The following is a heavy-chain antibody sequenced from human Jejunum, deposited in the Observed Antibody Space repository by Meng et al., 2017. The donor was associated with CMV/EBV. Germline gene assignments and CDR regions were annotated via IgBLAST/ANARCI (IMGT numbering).Heavy chain of an antibody. J-gene: IGHJ4*02. D-gene: IGHD5-12*01. CDR2: ISASGGTT. CDR1: TFRSYS. CDR3: AREPGRGYSGYDRYFDY. V-gene: IGHV3-23*01. Sequence: TFRSYSRSWVRQAPGKGLEWVSTISASGGTTSYADSVKGRFTVSRDSSKNTLYLQMDSLRADDTAVYYCAREPGRGYSGYDRYFDYWGQGTLVTVSS.